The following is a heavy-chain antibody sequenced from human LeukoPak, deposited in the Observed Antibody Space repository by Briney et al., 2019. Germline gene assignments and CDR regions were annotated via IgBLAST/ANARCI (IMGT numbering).Heavy chain of an antibody. CDR2: ISYDGSNK. V-gene: IGHV3-30*04. D-gene: IGHD3-22*01. CDR3: ARDLRDSSGSSDY. J-gene: IGHJ4*02. CDR1: GFTFSSYA. Sequence: GGSLRLSCAASGFTFSSYAMHWVRQAPGKGLEWVAVISYDGSNKYYADSVKGRFTISRDNSKNTLYLQMNSLRAEDTAVYYCARDLRDSSGSSDYWGQGTLVTVSS.